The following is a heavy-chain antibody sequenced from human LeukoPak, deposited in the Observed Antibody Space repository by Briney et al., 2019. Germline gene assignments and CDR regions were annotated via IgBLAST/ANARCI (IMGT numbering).Heavy chain of an antibody. D-gene: IGHD2-2*02. V-gene: IGHV1-2*04. CDR1: GYTFTGYY. J-gene: IGHJ5*02. Sequence: ASVKVSCKASGYTFTGYYMHWVRQAPGQGLEWMGWINPNSGGTNYAQKFQGWVTMTRDTSISTAYMELSRLRSGDTAVYYCARDGEGAAISVNYWFDPWGQGTLVTVSS. CDR2: INPNSGGT. CDR3: ARDGEGAAISVNYWFDP.